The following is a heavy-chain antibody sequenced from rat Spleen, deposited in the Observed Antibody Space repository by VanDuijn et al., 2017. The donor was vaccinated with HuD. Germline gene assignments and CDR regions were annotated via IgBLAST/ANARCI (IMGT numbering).Heavy chain of an antibody. CDR2: IGTDGINT. CDR3: ARFLSIYYYDGSYYQSSYYFDY. CDR1: GFTFSNYG. Sequence: EVQLVESGGGLVQPGRSLKLSCAASGFTFSNYGMAWVRQTPTRGLEWVASIGTDGINTYYRDSVKGRFTISRDNAKSTLYLQMDSLRSEDTATYYCARFLSIYYYDGSYYQSSYYFDYWGQGVMVTVSS. V-gene: IGHV5S13*01. J-gene: IGHJ2*01. D-gene: IGHD1-12*02.